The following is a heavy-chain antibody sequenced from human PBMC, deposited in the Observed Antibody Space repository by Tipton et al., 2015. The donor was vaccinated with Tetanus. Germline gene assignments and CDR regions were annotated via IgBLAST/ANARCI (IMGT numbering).Heavy chain of an antibody. CDR3: ARPLSGTVTTFDY. Sequence: TLSLTCTVSGGSISSSSYYWGWIRQPPGKGLEWIGSIYYSGSTYYNPSLKSRVTISVDTSKNQFSLKLSSVTAADTAVYYCARPLSGTVTTFDYWGQGTLVTVSS. D-gene: IGHD4-17*01. V-gene: IGHV4-39*01. CDR2: IYYSGST. CDR1: GGSISSSSYY. J-gene: IGHJ4*02.